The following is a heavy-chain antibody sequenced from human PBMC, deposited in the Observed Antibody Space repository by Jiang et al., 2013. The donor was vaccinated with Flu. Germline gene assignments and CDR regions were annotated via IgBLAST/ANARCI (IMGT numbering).Heavy chain of an antibody. V-gene: IGHV5-51*01. Sequence: SGYSFTSYWIGWVRQMPGKGLEWMGIIYPGDSDTRYSPSFQGQVTISADKSISTAYLQWSSLKASDTAMYYCARSGTQGMLMDYFDYWGQGTLVTVSS. J-gene: IGHJ4*02. CDR3: ARSGTQGMLMDYFDY. CDR2: IYPGDSDT. CDR1: GYSFTSYW. D-gene: IGHD3-10*01.